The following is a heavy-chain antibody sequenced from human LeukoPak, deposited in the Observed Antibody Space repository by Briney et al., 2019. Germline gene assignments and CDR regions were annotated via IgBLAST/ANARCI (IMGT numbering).Heavy chain of an antibody. D-gene: IGHD5-12*01. CDR2: IIPTLGIA. J-gene: IGHJ5*02. CDR1: GGTFSSYT. V-gene: IGHV1-69*04. Sequence: ASVKVSCKASGGTFSSYTISWVRQAPGQGLEWMGRIIPTLGIANYAQKFQGRVTITADKSTSTAYMELSGLRSEDTAVYYCARDDIVATRWWFDPWGQGTLVTVSS. CDR3: ARDDIVATRWWFDP.